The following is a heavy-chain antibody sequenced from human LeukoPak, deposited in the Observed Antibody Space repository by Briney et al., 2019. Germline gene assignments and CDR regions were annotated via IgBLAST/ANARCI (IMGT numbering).Heavy chain of an antibody. J-gene: IGHJ6*03. CDR3: ARGDSYDFWSGSIYYYYYMDV. D-gene: IGHD3-3*01. CDR1: GFTFSSYS. Sequence: LTRGSLRLSCAASGFTFSSYSMNWVRQAPGKGLEWVSYISSSSSTIYYADSVKGRFTNSRDNAKNSLYLQMNSLRAEDTAVYYCARGDSYDFWSGSIYYYYYMDVWGKGTTVTVSS. V-gene: IGHV3-48*01. CDR2: ISSSSSTI.